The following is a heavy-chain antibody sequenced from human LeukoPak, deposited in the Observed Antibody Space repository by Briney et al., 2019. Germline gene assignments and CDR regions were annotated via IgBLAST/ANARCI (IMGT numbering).Heavy chain of an antibody. D-gene: IGHD3-16*01. CDR2: ISYDGSNK. CDR3: AKDLNNRIRAMIIWAIDI. CDR1: GFTFRSYG. J-gene: IGHJ3*02. Sequence: GGSLRLSCAASGFTFRSYGRHWVRQAPGKGLEWVAVISYDGSNKYYADSVKGRFTISRDNSKNTLYLQMNSLRAEDTAVYYCAKDLNNRIRAMIIWAIDIWGQGRMVTVSS. V-gene: IGHV3-30*18.